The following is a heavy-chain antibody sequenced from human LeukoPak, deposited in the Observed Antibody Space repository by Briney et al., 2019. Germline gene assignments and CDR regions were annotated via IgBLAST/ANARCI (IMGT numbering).Heavy chain of an antibody. CDR2: INPNSGGT. CDR1: GYTFTGYY. J-gene: IGHJ3*02. V-gene: IGHV1-2*02. Sequence: ASVKVSCKASGYTFTGYYMHWVRQAPGQGLEWMGWINPNSGGTNYAQKFQGRVTMTRDTSISTAYMELSRLRSDDTAVYYCALPLTTVTTLWFSRWSDAFDIWGQGTMVTVSS. D-gene: IGHD4-17*01. CDR3: ALPLTTVTTLWFSRWSDAFDI.